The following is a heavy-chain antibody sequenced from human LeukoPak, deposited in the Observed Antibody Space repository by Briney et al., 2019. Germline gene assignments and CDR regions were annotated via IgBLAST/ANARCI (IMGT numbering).Heavy chain of an antibody. Sequence: SETLSLTCTVSGGSISSYYWSWIRQPAGKGLEWIGRIYTSGSTNYNPSLKSRVTMSVDTSKNQFSLKLSSVTAADTAVYYCARPIAAAGTYYFDYWGQGTLVTVSS. CDR2: IYTSGST. J-gene: IGHJ4*02. CDR1: GGSISSYY. CDR3: ARPIAAAGTYYFDY. V-gene: IGHV4-4*07. D-gene: IGHD6-13*01.